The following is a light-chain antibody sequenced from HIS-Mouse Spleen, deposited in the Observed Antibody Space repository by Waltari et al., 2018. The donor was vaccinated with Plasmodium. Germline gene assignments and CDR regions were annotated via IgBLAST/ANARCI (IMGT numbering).Light chain of an antibody. CDR1: KLGYKY. V-gene: IGLV3-1*01. CDR3: QAWDSSTVV. J-gene: IGLJ2*01. Sequence: SYELTQPPSVSVSPGQTASITCSGDKLGYKYACWYQQKPGQSPVLVIYQDSKRPSGIPEPFSGSNSGNTATLTISGTQAMDEADYYGQAWDSSTVVFGGGTKLTVL. CDR2: QDS.